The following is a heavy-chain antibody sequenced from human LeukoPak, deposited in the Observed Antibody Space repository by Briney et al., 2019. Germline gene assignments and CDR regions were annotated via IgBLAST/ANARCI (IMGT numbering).Heavy chain of an antibody. CDR3: AREPMVGATPFDY. V-gene: IGHV3-30-3*01. J-gene: IGHJ4*02. CDR2: ISYDGSNK. D-gene: IGHD1-26*01. CDR1: GFTFSSYA. Sequence: GGSLRLSCAASGFTFSSYAMHWVRQAPGKGLEWVAVISYDGSNKYYADSVKGRFTISRDNSKNTLYLQMNSLRAEDTAVYYCAREPMVGATPFDYWGQGTLVTVSS.